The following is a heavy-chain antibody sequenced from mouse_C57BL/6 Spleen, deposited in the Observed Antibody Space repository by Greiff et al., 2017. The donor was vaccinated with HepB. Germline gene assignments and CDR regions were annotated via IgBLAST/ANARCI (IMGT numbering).Heavy chain of an antibody. Sequence: VKLQQPGAELVKPGASVKLSCKASGYTFTSYWMQWVKQRPGQGLEWIGEIDPSDSYTNYNQKFKGKATLTVDTSSSTAYMQLSSLTSEDSAVYYCARLYDFWFAYWGQGTLVTVSA. D-gene: IGHD2-3*01. CDR3: ARLYDFWFAY. CDR2: IDPSDSYT. CDR1: GYTFTSYW. J-gene: IGHJ3*01. V-gene: IGHV1-50*01.